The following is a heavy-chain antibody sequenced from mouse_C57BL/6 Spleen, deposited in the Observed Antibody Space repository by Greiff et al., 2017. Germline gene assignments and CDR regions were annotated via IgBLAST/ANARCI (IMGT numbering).Heavy chain of an antibody. V-gene: IGHV1-58*01. D-gene: IGHD1-1*01. J-gene: IGHJ2*01. Sequence: VQLQQSGAELVRPGSSVKMSCTTSGYTFTSYGINWVKQRPGQGLEWIGYIYIGNGYTEYTAKFQGKATLTSDTSSSTAYMQLSSLTSEDAAIYFCARSGSYYYGSSYDYFDYWGQGTTLTVSS. CDR2: IYIGNGYT. CDR1: GYTFTSYG. CDR3: ARSGSYYYGSSYDYFDY.